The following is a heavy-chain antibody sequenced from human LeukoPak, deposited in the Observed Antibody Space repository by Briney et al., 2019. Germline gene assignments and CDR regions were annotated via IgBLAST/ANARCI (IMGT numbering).Heavy chain of an antibody. CDR1: GFTVSSNY. J-gene: IGHJ6*02. V-gene: IGHV3-21*01. CDR3: ARDPTLSGSSPLYGMDV. Sequence: GGSLRLSCAASGFTVSSNYMSWVRQAPGKGLEWVSSISSSSSYIYYADSVKGRFTISRDNAKNSLYLQMNSLRAEDTAVYYCARDPTLSGSSPLYGMDVWGQGTTVTVSS. CDR2: ISSSSSYI. D-gene: IGHD3-10*01.